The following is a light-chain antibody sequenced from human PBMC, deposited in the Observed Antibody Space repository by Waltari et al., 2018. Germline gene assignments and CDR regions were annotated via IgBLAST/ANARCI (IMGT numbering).Light chain of an antibody. V-gene: IGKV1-27*01. J-gene: IGKJ3*01. CDR1: PGIGNY. Sequence: DIQMTQSPSSLSASVGDRVTITCRASPGIGNYLAWYQQKPGTVPKLRIYTASNLQSGVPSRFSGSGSAADFTLTISSLQPEDAATYYCQNYNSAPFTFGPGTRVDIK. CDR2: TAS. CDR3: QNYNSAPFT.